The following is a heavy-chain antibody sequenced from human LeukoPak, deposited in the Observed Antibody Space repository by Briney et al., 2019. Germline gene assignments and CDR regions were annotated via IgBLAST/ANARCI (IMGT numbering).Heavy chain of an antibody. CDR1: GFSISSYY. CDR2: IYTSGST. D-gene: IGHD2-15*01. J-gene: IGHJ6*03. V-gene: IGHV4-4*07. Sequence: SETLSLTCTVSGFSISSYYWSWIRQPAGKGLEWIGRIYTSGSTNYSPSLKSRVTMSVDTSKNQFSMKLRAVTAADTAVYYCGRDPYCSGGSCYSGYYMDVWGKGTTLTISS. CDR3: GRDPYCSGGSCYSGYYMDV.